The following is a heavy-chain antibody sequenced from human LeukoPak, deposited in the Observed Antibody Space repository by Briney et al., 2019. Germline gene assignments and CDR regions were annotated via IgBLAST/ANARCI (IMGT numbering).Heavy chain of an antibody. Sequence: PGGSLRLSCAASGFTFSNYAMTWVRQAPGKGLEWVSAISDSGRNTYYADSVKGRFTISRDNSKNTLYLQMSSLRPEDTAVYYCAKDSSGGWYTHPFDYWGQGTLVTVSS. CDR1: GFTFSNYA. CDR2: ISDSGRNT. J-gene: IGHJ4*02. V-gene: IGHV3-23*01. D-gene: IGHD6-19*01. CDR3: AKDSSGGWYTHPFDY.